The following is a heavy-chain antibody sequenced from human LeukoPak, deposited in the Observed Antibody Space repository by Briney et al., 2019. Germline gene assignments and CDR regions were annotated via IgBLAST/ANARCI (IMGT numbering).Heavy chain of an antibody. CDR1: GGSISSYY. J-gene: IGHJ4*02. V-gene: IGHV4-4*07. D-gene: IGHD5-24*01. CDR3: ARHEEEDGYNAKTPDY. CDR2: IYTSGST. Sequence: PSETLSLTCTVSGGSISSYYWSWIRQPAGKGLEWIGRIYTSGSTNYNPSLKSRVTMSVDTSKNQFSLRLSSVTAADTAVYYCARHEEEDGYNAKTPDYWGQGTLVTVSS.